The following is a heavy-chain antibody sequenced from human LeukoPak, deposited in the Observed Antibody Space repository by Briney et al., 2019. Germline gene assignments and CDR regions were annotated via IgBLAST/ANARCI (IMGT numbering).Heavy chain of an antibody. Sequence: GGSLRLSCAASGFTFSSYAMSWVRQAPGKGLEWVSAISGSGGSTYYADSVKGRFTISRDNSKNTLYLQMNSLRAEDTAVYYCASGEGHYYDSSGYYEFDYWGQGTLVTVSS. J-gene: IGHJ4*02. CDR2: ISGSGGST. CDR3: ASGEGHYYDSSGYYEFDY. CDR1: GFTFSSYA. V-gene: IGHV3-23*01. D-gene: IGHD3-22*01.